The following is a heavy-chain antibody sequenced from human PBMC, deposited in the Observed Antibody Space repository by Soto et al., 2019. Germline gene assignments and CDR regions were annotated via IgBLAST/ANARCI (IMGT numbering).Heavy chain of an antibody. CDR3: ANSRHHITEDAQVGDCDF. D-gene: IGHD1-20*01. CDR2: IYWDDDA. J-gene: IGHJ4*02. CDR1: GFSLTTNGVG. V-gene: IGHV2-5*02. Sequence: QLTLKESGPTLVKPTQTLTLTCSFAGFSLTTNGVGVGWVRQPHGEALARLALIYWDDDARYSQSLQSRLTINKVPSKNQVVLIKTNMAPVDTATYYFANSRHHITEDAQVGDCDFLRQGTQVTVSS.